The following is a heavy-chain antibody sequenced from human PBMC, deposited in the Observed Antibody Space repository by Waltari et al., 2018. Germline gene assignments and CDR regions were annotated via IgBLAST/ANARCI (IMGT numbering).Heavy chain of an antibody. CDR1: GGSFSGYY. CDR3: ARHGEYYGSGSYSY. CDR2: INLSGST. V-gene: IGHV4-34*01. J-gene: IGHJ4*02. D-gene: IGHD3-10*01. Sequence: QVQLQQWGAGLLKPSETLSLTCAVYGGSFSGYYWSWIRQPPGKGLEWIGEINLSGSTNYNPSLKSRVTISVDTSKNQFSLKLSSVTAADTAVYYCARHGEYYGSGSYSYWGQGTLVTVSS.